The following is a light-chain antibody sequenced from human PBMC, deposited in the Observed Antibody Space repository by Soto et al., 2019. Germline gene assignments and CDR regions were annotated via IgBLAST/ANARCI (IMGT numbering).Light chain of an antibody. J-gene: IGKJ5*01. V-gene: IGKV1-5*01. CDR3: QQHNSFSIT. Sequence: DIQMTQTPSTLSASVGDRVTITWRASQSISSWFAWYQQKPGKAPKLLIYDASSLESGVPSRFSGSGSGTEFTLTINSLQADDFATYYCQQHNSFSITFGQGTRLEI. CDR2: DAS. CDR1: QSISSW.